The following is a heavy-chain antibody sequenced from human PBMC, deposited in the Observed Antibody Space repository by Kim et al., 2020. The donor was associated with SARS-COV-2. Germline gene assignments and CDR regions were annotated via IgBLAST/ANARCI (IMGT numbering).Heavy chain of an antibody. CDR3: ARGWQLPDY. Sequence: GGSLRLSCAASGFTFSSYGMHWVRQAPGKGLEWVAVISYDGSNKYYADSVKGRFTISRDNSKNTLYLQMNSLRAEDTAVYYCARGWQLPDYWGQGTLVTVSS. CDR1: GFTFSSYG. J-gene: IGHJ4*02. CDR2: ISYDGSNK. D-gene: IGHD2-15*01. V-gene: IGHV3-33*05.